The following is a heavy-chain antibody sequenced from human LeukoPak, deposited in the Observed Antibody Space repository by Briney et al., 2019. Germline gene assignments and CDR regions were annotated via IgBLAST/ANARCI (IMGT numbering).Heavy chain of an antibody. CDR3: GGILYYPNNWYFDL. D-gene: IGHD3-22*01. J-gene: IGHJ2*01. CDR1: GGSISSGSYY. V-gene: IGHV4-61*02. CDR2: IYTSGST. Sequence: SETLSLTCTVSGGSISSGSYYWSWIRQPAGKGLEWIGRIYTSGSTNYNPSLKSRVTMSVDTSKNQFSLKLSSVTAADTAVYYWGGILYYPNNWYFDLWGRGTLVTVSS.